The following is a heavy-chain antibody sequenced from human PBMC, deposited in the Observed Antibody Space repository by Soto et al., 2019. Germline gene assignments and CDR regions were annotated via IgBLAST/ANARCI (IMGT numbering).Heavy chain of an antibody. V-gene: IGHV3-53*01. Sequence: GGSLRLSCAASGFTVSSNYMSWVRQAPGKGLEWVSVIYSGGSTYYADSVKGRFTISRDNSKNTLYLQMNSLRAEDTAVYYCARGYCSGGSCLTYFVYGGQGALVTVSS. D-gene: IGHD2-15*01. CDR3: ARGYCSGGSCLTYFVY. CDR2: IYSGGST. J-gene: IGHJ4*02. CDR1: GFTVSSNY.